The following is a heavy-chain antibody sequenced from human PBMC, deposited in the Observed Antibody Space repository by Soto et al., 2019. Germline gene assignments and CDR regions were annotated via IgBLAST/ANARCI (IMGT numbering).Heavy chain of an antibody. Sequence: EVQLVESGGGLVKPGGSLRLSCAASGFTFSSYNINWVRQAPGKGLEWVSAITTGGEYRFYADSVKGRFTISRDNAKNSVYLEMSSLRVEDTAVYYCARGGAMGVDYWGQGTLVTVSS. V-gene: IGHV3-21*06. CDR2: ITTGGEYR. CDR1: GFTFSSYN. J-gene: IGHJ4*02. CDR3: ARGGAMGVDY. D-gene: IGHD1-26*01.